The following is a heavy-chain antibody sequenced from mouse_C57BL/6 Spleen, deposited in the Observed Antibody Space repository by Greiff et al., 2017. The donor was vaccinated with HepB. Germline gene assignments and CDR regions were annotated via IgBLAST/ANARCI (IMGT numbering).Heavy chain of an antibody. V-gene: IGHV5-17*01. J-gene: IGHJ4*01. D-gene: IGHD1-3*01. Sequence: EVQVVEPGGGLVKPGGSLKLSCAASGFTFSDYGLHWVRQAPEKGLEWVAYISSGSSTIYYADTVKGRYTIARDNAMNTLCLQMTSLRSEDTAMYYCANIAYYAMDYWGQGTSVTVSS. CDR2: ISSGSSTI. CDR1: GFTFSDYG. CDR3: ANIAYYAMDY.